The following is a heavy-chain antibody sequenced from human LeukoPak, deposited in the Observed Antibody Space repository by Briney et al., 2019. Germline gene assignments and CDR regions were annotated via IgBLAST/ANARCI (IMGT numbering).Heavy chain of an antibody. Sequence: SETLSLTCAVYGGSFSGYYWSWIRQPPGKGLEWIGEINHSGSTNYNPSLKSRVTISVDTSKNQFSLKLSSVTAADTAVYYCARGGPIVVVVAATSGWFDPWGQGTLVTVSS. V-gene: IGHV4-34*01. CDR2: INHSGST. CDR3: ARGGPIVVVVAATSGWFDP. CDR1: GGSFSGYY. J-gene: IGHJ5*02. D-gene: IGHD2-15*01.